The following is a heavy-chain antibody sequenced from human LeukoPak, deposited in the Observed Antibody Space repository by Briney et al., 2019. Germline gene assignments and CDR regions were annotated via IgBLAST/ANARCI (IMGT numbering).Heavy chain of an antibody. CDR1: GGSVSSGSHY. J-gene: IGHJ4*02. CDR3: AREGGYYIDY. CDR2: IYYSGST. V-gene: IGHV4-61*01. D-gene: IGHD3-16*01. Sequence: SETLSLTCTVSGGSVSSGSHYWSWIRQPPGKGLEWIGYIYYSGSTNYNPSLKSRVTISVDASKNQFSQKLSSVTAADTAVYYCAREGGYYIDYWGQGTLVTVSS.